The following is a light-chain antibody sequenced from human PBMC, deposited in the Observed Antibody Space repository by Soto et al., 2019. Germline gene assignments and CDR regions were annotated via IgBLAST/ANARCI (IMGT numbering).Light chain of an antibody. CDR3: QQSYNTPLT. CDR2: DAS. V-gene: IGKV1-39*01. CDR1: QTIGTY. Sequence: IEVTQSPSSLAASLGDRVTITCRASQTIGTYVNWYRQKSGAAPELLIYDASTLQSGVPSRFSGGASGTDFTLTISSLQLDDFATYYCQQSYNTPLTFGQGTKVKIK. J-gene: IGKJ1*01.